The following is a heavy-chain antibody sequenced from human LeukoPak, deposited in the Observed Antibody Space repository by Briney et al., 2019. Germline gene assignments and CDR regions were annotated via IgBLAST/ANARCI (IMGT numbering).Heavy chain of an antibody. D-gene: IGHD6-13*01. J-gene: IGHJ4*02. CDR2: IYYSGNT. CDR3: ARGGFGSSWDMFAY. CDR1: GVSINSSPSY. Sequence: PSETLSLTCTVSGVSINSSPSYWGWIRQSPGKGLEWIGTIYYSGNTYYNPSLKSRVSLSLDTSKNEFSLRLTSVTAADTAVYYCARGGFGSSWDMFAYWGQGILVTVSS. V-gene: IGHV4-39*01.